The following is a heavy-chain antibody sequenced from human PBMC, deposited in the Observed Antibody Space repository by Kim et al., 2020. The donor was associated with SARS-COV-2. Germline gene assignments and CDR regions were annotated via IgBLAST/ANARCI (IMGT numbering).Heavy chain of an antibody. Sequence: ADSVKGRFTISRDNSKNTLYLQMNSLRAEDTAVYYCARAGKLIVATISAYWGQGTLVTVSS. V-gene: IGHV3-30*01. CDR3: ARAGKLIVATISAY. J-gene: IGHJ4*02. D-gene: IGHD5-12*01.